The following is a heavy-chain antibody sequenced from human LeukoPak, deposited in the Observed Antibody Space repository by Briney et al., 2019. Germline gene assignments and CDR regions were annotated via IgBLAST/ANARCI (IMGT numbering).Heavy chain of an antibody. Sequence: SETLSLTCTVSGGSISSSSYYWGWIRQPPGKGLEWIGSIYYSGSTYYNPSLKSRVTISVDTSKNQFSLKLSSVTAADTAVYYCARERSGGVVGAMDDAFDIWGQGTMVTVSS. D-gene: IGHD1-26*01. CDR3: ARERSGGVVGAMDDAFDI. CDR2: IYYSGST. J-gene: IGHJ3*02. CDR1: GGSISSSSYY. V-gene: IGHV4-39*02.